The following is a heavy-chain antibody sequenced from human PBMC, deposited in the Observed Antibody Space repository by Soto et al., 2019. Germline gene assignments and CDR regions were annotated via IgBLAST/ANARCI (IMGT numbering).Heavy chain of an antibody. D-gene: IGHD3-22*01. J-gene: IGHJ4*02. CDR2: IIPIFGTA. Sequence: SVKVSCKASGGTFSSYAISWVRQAPGQGLEWMGGIIPIFGTANYAQKFQGRVTITADESTSTAYMELSSLRSEDTAVYYCASSNNHYYHTFDYWGQGTLVTVSS. CDR3: ASSNNHYYHTFDY. V-gene: IGHV1-69*13. CDR1: GGTFSSYA.